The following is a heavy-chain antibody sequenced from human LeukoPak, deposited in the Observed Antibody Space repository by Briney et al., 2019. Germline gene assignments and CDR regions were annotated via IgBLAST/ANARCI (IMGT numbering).Heavy chain of an antibody. CDR1: GGSFSGYY. D-gene: IGHD6-19*01. CDR3: ARRGIYSSGWYGY. CDR2: INHSGST. J-gene: IGHJ4*02. V-gene: IGHV4-34*01. Sequence: PSETLSLTCAVYGGSFSGYYWSWIRQPPGKGLEWIGEINHSGSTNYNPSLKSRVTISVDTSKNQFSLKLSSVTAADTAVYYCARRGIYSSGWYGYWGQGTLVTVSS.